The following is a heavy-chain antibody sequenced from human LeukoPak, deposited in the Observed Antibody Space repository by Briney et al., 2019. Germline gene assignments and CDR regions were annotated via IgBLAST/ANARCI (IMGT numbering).Heavy chain of an antibody. V-gene: IGHV1-2*02. CDR3: ATRYSGYDYPFDY. D-gene: IGHD5-12*01. CDR2: INPNSGGT. Sequence: ASVKVSCKASGYTFTGYYMHWLRQAPGQGLEWMGWINPNSGGTNYAQKFQGRVTMTRDTSISTAYMELSRLRSDDTAVYYCATRYSGYDYPFDYWGQGTLVTVSS. J-gene: IGHJ4*02. CDR1: GYTFTGYY.